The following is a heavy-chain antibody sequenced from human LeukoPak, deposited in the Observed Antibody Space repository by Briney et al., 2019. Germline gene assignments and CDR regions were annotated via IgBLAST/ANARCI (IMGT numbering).Heavy chain of an antibody. D-gene: IGHD1-26*01. Sequence: GGSLRLSCAASGFTFNNYNMNWVRQAPGKALEWVSSITSSGAYIFYADSVKGRFTISRDNAKDSLYLQMNSLGPEDTAVYYCARDPYSGNYGNYYYYYMDVWGKGTTVTISS. CDR1: GFTFNNYN. CDR2: ITSSGAYI. V-gene: IGHV3-21*01. J-gene: IGHJ6*03. CDR3: ARDPYSGNYGNYYYYYMDV.